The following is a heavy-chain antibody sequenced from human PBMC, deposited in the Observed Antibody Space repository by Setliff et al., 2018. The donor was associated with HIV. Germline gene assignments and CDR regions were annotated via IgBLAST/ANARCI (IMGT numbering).Heavy chain of an antibody. J-gene: IGHJ4*02. CDR2: INPTGGST. CDR3: ATHVLQFLEWLSHFDY. V-gene: IGHV1-46*01. Sequence: ASVKVSCKPSGYSFTNHYMHWVRQAPGQGLEWMGVINPTGGSTRNTQKFQGRVAMTRDTSTSTVYMELSSLRSEDTAVYYCATHVLQFLEWLSHFDYWGQGTLVTVSS. CDR1: GYSFTNHY. D-gene: IGHD3-3*01.